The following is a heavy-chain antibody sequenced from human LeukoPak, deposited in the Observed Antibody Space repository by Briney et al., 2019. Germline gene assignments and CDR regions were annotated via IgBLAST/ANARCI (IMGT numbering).Heavy chain of an antibody. J-gene: IGHJ5*02. V-gene: IGHV4-34*01. CDR3: ARIRCGHTGDICYNH. CDR1: DVSFNAYY. Sequence: SETLSLTCTVSDVSFNAYYWSWIRQSPGKGLEWIGEVSPGGYIKYNPSLKSRVTISVDTSESQLSLRLSSVTAADTAMYYCARIRCGHTGDICYNHWAQGTLVTVSS. D-gene: IGHD2-8*02. CDR2: VSPGGYI.